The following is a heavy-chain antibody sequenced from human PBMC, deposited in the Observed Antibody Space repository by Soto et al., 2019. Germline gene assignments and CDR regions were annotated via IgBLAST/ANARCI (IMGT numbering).Heavy chain of an antibody. D-gene: IGHD2-15*01. V-gene: IGHV4-31*03. CDR3: ASLRGYCSGGSCPYYYYGMDV. CDR1: GGSISSGGYY. Sequence: PSETLSLTCTVSGGSISSGGYYWSWIRQHPGKGLEWIGYIYYSGSTYYNPSLKSRVTISVDTSKNQFSLKLSSVTAADTAVYYCASLRGYCSGGSCPYYYYGMDVWGQGTTVTVSS. J-gene: IGHJ6*02. CDR2: IYYSGST.